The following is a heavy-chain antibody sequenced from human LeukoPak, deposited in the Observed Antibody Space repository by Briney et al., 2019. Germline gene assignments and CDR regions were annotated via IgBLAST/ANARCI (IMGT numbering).Heavy chain of an antibody. J-gene: IGHJ2*01. CDR3: AKDQEDQGYWYFDL. Sequence: GGSLRLSCAASGFTFSSYWMSWVRQAPGKGLEWVAVISYDGSNKYYADSVKGRFTISRDNSKNTLYLQMNSLRAEDTAVYYCAKDQEDQGYWYFDLWGRGTLVTVSS. D-gene: IGHD2-15*01. CDR2: ISYDGSNK. CDR1: GFTFSSYW. V-gene: IGHV3-30*18.